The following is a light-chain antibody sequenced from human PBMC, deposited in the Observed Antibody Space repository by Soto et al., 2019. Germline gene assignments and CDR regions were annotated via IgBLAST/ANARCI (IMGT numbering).Light chain of an antibody. CDR2: DTP. CDR3: QHYNYWPYT. J-gene: IGKJ2*01. CDR1: QTIDNT. V-gene: IGKV3-15*01. Sequence: EIVMTQSPASLSLSPGKRATLYCRASQTIDNTLAWYQRKTGQAPRLLIYDTPTRATGVPARFSGSGYGTDFNLTISSLQSEDFAVYYCQHYNYWPYTFGQGTKVDIK.